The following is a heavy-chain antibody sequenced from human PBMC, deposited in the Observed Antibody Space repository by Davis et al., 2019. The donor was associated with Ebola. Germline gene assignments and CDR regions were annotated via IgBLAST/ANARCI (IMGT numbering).Heavy chain of an antibody. Sequence: SETLSLTCSVSGGSISSGTYYWSWIRQTPGKGLEWIGDLYYGGKTSYNPSLKSRVTISADTSKNRLSLKLRSVTAADAGIYYCVREMSVIAVPSKQSEDNWFDPGGQGTLVTVSS. J-gene: IGHJ5*02. CDR2: LYYGGKT. V-gene: IGHV4-61*01. D-gene: IGHD6-19*01. CDR1: GGSISSGTYY. CDR3: VREMSVIAVPSKQSEDNWFDP.